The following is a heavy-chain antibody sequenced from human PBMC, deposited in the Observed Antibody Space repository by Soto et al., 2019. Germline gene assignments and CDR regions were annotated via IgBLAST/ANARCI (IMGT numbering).Heavy chain of an antibody. V-gene: IGHV1-3*01. D-gene: IGHD1-26*01. CDR3: ARALFYSGYYYYMDV. CDR2: INAGNGNT. Sequence: ASVKVSCKASGYTFTGYYMHWVRQAPGQGLEWMGWINAGNGNTKYSQKFQGRVTITRDTSASTAYMELSSLRSEDTAVYYCARALFYSGYYYYMDVWGKGTTVTVSS. J-gene: IGHJ6*03. CDR1: GYTFTGYY.